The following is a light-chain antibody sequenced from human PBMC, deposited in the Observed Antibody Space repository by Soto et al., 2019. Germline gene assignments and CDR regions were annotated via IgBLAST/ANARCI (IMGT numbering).Light chain of an antibody. Sequence: EIVLTQSPATLSLSPGERATLSCRASQSVSGYLAWYQKKPGQAPRLLIYDAFTRATGIPDRFSGSGSGTDFTLTISRLEPEDFAVYYCQQHETLITFGQGTRLEIK. J-gene: IGKJ5*01. V-gene: IGKV3-11*01. CDR3: QQHETLIT. CDR2: DAF. CDR1: QSVSGY.